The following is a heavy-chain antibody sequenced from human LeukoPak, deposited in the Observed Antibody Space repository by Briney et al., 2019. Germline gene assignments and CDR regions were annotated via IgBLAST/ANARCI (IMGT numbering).Heavy chain of an antibody. D-gene: IGHD3-22*01. CDR2: IYYSGST. J-gene: IGHJ2*01. V-gene: IGHV4-59*01. Sequence: SETLSLTCTVSGGSISSYYWSWIRQPPGKGLEWIGYIYYSGSTNYNPSLKSRVTISVDTSKNQFSLKLSSVTAADTAVYYCARDDPYYDSSGSYWYFDLWGCGTLVTVSS. CDR3: ARDDPYYDSSGSYWYFDL. CDR1: GGSISSYY.